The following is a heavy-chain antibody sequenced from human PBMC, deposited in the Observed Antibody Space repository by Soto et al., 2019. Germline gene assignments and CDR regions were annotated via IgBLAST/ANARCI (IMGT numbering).Heavy chain of an antibody. Sequence: SVKVSCKASGGTFSSYAISWVRQAPGQGLEWMGGIIPIFGTANYAQKFQGRVTITADKSTSTAYMELNSLRAEEKAVYYCARDPRWSSSSGDXFDLWGQGIMVTVSS. CDR1: GGTFSSYA. CDR3: ARDPRWSSSSGDXFDL. J-gene: IGHJ3*01. CDR2: IIPIFGTA. D-gene: IGHD6-13*01. V-gene: IGHV1-69*06.